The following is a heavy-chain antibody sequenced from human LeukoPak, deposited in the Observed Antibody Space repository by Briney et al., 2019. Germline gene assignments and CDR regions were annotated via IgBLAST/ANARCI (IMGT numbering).Heavy chain of an antibody. D-gene: IGHD3-10*01. V-gene: IGHV4-59*01. CDR2: IYYSGST. J-gene: IGHJ6*03. CDR3: ARSYGSGSYYNYPWYYYYMDV. CDR1: GGSISSYY. Sequence: PSETLSLTCTVSGGSISSYYWSWIRQPPGKGLEWIGYIYYSGSTNYNPSLKSRVTISVDTSKNQFSLKLSSVTAADTAVYYCARSYGSGSYYNYPWYYYYMDVWGKGTTVTISS.